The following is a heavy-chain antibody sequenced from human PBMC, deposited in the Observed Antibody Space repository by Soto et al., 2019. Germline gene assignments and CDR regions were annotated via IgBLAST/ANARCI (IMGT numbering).Heavy chain of an antibody. CDR2: ISSSSSTI. V-gene: IGHV3-48*02. CDR3: AREGSYGGKAVDYYGMDV. J-gene: IGHJ6*02. Sequence: EVQLVESGGGLVQPGGSLRLSCAASGFTFSSYSMNWVRQAPGKGLEWVSYISSSSSTIYYADSVKGRFTISRDNAKNSLYLQMNSLRDEDTAVYYCAREGSYGGKAVDYYGMDVWGQGTTVTVSS. D-gene: IGHD1-26*01. CDR1: GFTFSSYS.